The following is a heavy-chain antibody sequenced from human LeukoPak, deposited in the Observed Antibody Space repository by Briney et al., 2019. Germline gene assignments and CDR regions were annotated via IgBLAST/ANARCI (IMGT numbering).Heavy chain of an antibody. J-gene: IGHJ4*02. CDR2: IYHTGST. V-gene: IGHV4-30-2*01. Sequence: SETLSLTCTVSGASISSGGYYWSWIRQPPGKGLEWIGYIYHTGSTYYNPSFESRVTFSVDRSKNQFSLNLTSVTAADTAVYYCARDPHYHDSTFDSWGQGTLVTVSS. CDR1: GASISSGGYY. CDR3: ARDPHYHDSTFDS. D-gene: IGHD3-22*01.